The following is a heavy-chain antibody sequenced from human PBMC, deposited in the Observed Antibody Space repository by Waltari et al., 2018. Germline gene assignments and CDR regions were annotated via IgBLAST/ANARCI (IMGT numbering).Heavy chain of an antibody. CDR3: ARNYPSYYYVMDV. D-gene: IGHD3-10*02. CDR1: RASLTRSGYS. CDR2: FSQSKTT. Sequence: LRESGARPGRPSETVFLTCAVSRASLTRSGYSWSWVRQLPGKGLEWIAHFSQSKTTYYAPSLTGRVVISVDRSNNLFSLEMTSVTAADTAVYFWARNYPSYYYVMDVWGQGITVTVSS. V-gene: IGHV4-30-2*06. J-gene: IGHJ6*02.